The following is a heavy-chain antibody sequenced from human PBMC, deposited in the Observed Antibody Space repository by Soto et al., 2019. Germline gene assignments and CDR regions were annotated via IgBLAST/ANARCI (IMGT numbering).Heavy chain of an antibody. V-gene: IGHV3-30*18. Sequence: SLRLSCAASGFTFSTYGMHWVRQAPGKGLEWVAVISYDGSNKYYADAVKGGFTISRDTFKNTLYLQLNSLTAEDTAVYYCAKDRIAVAGNYYYYGMDVWGQGTTVTVSS. J-gene: IGHJ6*02. CDR2: ISYDGSNK. D-gene: IGHD6-19*01. CDR1: GFTFSTYG. CDR3: AKDRIAVAGNYYYYGMDV.